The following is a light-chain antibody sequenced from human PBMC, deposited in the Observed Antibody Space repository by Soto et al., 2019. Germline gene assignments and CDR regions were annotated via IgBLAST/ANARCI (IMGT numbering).Light chain of an antibody. Sequence: EIVMTQPPATLCVSPGERATLSCRASQSVDINLAWYQKKAGQAPRLLIYGASTRATASPARFSGSGSGTDFTLTISSLQSEDFAVYFCQQYDNWPWTFGRGTKVDNK. J-gene: IGKJ1*01. V-gene: IGKV3-15*01. CDR2: GAS. CDR3: QQYDNWPWT. CDR1: QSVDIN.